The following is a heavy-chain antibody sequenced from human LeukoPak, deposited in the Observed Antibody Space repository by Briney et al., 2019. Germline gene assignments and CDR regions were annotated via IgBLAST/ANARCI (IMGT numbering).Heavy chain of an antibody. V-gene: IGHV1-2*02. J-gene: IGHJ4*02. CDR2: INPNSGGT. CDR3: ARGLYCSGGSCYSDY. Sequence: GASVKVSCKASGYTFTGYYMHWVRQAPGQGLEWMGWINPNSGGTNYAQKFQGRVTMTRNTSISTAYMELSSLRSEDTAVYYCARGLYCSGGSCYSDYWGQGTLVTVSS. D-gene: IGHD2-15*01. CDR1: GYTFTGYY.